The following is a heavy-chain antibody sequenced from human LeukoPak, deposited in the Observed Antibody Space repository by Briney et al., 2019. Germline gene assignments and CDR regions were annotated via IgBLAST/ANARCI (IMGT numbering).Heavy chain of an antibody. CDR1: GFTVSSNY. D-gene: IGHD3-10*01. CDR2: IYSGGST. J-gene: IGHJ4*02. V-gene: IGHV3-53*01. Sequence: QPGGSLRLSCAASGFTVSSNYMSWVRQAPGKGLEWVSVIYSGGSTYYADSVKGRFTISRDNSKNTLYLQMNSLRAEGTAVYYCARGLLLWFGELLENHQRPLDWGQGTLVTVSS. CDR3: ARGLLLWFGELLENHQRPLD.